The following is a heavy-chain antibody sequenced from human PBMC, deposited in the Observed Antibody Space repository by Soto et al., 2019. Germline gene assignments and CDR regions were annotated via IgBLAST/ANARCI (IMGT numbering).Heavy chain of an antibody. J-gene: IGHJ4*02. CDR3: ARGGIMITFGSFDY. V-gene: IGHV3-64*01. CDR2: ISSNGGST. CDR1: GFTFSSYA. D-gene: IGHD3-16*01. Sequence: GGSLRLSCAASGFTFSSYAMHWVRQAPGKGLEYVSAISSNGGSTYYANSVKGRFTISRDNSKNTLYLQMGSLRAEDMAVYYCARGGIMITFGSFDYWGQGTLGTVSS.